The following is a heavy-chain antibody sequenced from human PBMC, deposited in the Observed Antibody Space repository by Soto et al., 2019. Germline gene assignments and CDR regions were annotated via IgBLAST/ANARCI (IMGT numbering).Heavy chain of an antibody. Sequence: GESLKISCKGSGYNFTRYWISWVRQMPGKGLEWMGMIDPSDSYTNYSPSFQGHVTISADKSISTAYLQWSSLKASDTAMYYCARHGMYYYDSSGYSRANYGMDVRGQGTKVTAP. V-gene: IGHV5-10-1*01. D-gene: IGHD3-22*01. J-gene: IGHJ6*02. CDR1: GYNFTRYW. CDR3: ARHGMYYYDSSGYSRANYGMDV. CDR2: IDPSDSYT.